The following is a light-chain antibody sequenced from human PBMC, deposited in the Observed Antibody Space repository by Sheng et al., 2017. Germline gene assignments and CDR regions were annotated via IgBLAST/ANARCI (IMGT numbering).Light chain of an antibody. V-gene: IGKV3-20*01. Sequence: EILLTQSPGTLSLSPGEGATLYCRASQSVTSNYLAWYQQKRGQAPRLLMYGASSRAPGIPDRFRGSGSGTDFTLTISRLEPEDFAVYYCQQYNNWPLTFGGGTKVEIK. CDR1: QSVTSNY. J-gene: IGKJ4*01. CDR2: GAS. CDR3: QQYNNWPLT.